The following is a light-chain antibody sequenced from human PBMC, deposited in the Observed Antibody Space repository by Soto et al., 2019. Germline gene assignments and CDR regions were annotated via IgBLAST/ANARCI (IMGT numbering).Light chain of an antibody. CDR3: QQYESTPPT. CDR2: WAS. V-gene: IGKV4-1*01. J-gene: IGKJ2*01. CDR1: QSVLYSSNNKNY. Sequence: DIVMTQSPDSLAVSLGARATINCKSSQSVLYSSNNKNYLAWYQQRPGQPPKLLIYWASTRESGVPDRFSGSGSGTDFTLTITSLQAEDVAFYYCQQYESTPPTFGQGTKLEIK.